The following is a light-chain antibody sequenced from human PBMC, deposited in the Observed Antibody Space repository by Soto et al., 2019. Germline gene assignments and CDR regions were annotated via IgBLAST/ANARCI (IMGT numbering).Light chain of an antibody. CDR3: QQYNNWPLT. V-gene: IGKV3-15*01. CDR1: QSVSSN. CDR2: GAS. J-gene: IGKJ5*01. Sequence: EIIMPQSPATLSVSPGEGATLPCRASQSVSSNLAWYQQKPGQAPRLIIYGASTRATGIPARFSGSGSGTEFTLTISSLQSEDFAVYYCQQYNNWPLTLGQGTRLEIK.